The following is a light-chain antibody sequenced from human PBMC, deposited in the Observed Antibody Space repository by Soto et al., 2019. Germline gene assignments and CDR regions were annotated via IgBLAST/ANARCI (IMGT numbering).Light chain of an antibody. J-gene: IGKJ3*01. CDR2: GAA. CDR1: QSISHY. V-gene: IGKV3-20*01. CDR3: QQYDASPFT. Sequence: EIALTQSPGTLSLSPGERATLSCRANQSISHYLAWYQQKPGQSPRLLIYGAASRAIGIPDRFNGTGSETTFTLTISRLQPEDFALYFCQQYDASPFTFGPGTKVDI.